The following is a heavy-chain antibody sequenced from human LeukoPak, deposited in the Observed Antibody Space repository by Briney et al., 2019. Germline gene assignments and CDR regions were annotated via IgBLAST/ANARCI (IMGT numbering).Heavy chain of an antibody. V-gene: IGHV3-7*02. Sequence: GGSLRLSCAASGFFFSSFWMGWVRQAPGKGPEWVANIKDDGSDKYYVDSVKGRFTISRDNAKNSLYLQMNSLRAEDTAVYYCARGGFNDAFDIWGQGTMVTVSS. CDR1: GFFFSSFW. CDR2: IKDDGSDK. J-gene: IGHJ3*02. CDR3: ARGGFNDAFDI.